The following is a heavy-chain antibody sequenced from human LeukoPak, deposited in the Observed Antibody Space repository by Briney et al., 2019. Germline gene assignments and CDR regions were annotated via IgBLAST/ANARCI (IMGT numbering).Heavy chain of an antibody. CDR2: IYGGGST. J-gene: IGHJ3*02. Sequence: GGSLRLSCAASGFTVSSNYMSWVRQAPGKGLEWVSVIYGGGSTYYADSVKGRFTISRDNSKNTLYLQMNSLRAEDTAVYYCARGEGRFGEPNAFDIWGQGTMVTVSS. CDR3: ARGEGRFGEPNAFDI. CDR1: GFTVSSNY. D-gene: IGHD3-10*01. V-gene: IGHV3-53*01.